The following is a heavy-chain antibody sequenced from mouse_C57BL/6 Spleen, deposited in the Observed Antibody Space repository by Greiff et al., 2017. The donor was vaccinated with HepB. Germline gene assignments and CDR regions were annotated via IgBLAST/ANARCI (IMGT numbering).Heavy chain of an antibody. CDR2: IYPGSGNT. CDR3: ARPGLRSRLDY. V-gene: IGHV1-76*01. Sequence: QVQLQQSGAELVRPGASVKLSCKASGYTFTDYYINWVKQRPGQGLEWIARIYPGSGNTYYNEKFKGKATLTVEKSSSTVYLELSRLTSDDSAVYYCARPGLRSRLDYWGQGTSVTVSS. J-gene: IGHJ4*01. CDR1: GYTFTDYY. D-gene: IGHD3-1*01.